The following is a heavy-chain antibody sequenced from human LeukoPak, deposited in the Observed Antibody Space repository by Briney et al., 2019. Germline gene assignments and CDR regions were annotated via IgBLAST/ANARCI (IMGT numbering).Heavy chain of an antibody. J-gene: IGHJ4*02. D-gene: IGHD3-10*01. Sequence: EASVKVSCKASGYSFTSYGISWVRQAPGQGLEWMGWISAYNGNTNYAQKLQGRVTMTTDTSTSTAYMEPRSLRSDDTAVYYCARDSIWFGELISLTFDYWGQGTLVTVSS. V-gene: IGHV1-18*01. CDR2: ISAYNGNT. CDR1: GYSFTSYG. CDR3: ARDSIWFGELISLTFDY.